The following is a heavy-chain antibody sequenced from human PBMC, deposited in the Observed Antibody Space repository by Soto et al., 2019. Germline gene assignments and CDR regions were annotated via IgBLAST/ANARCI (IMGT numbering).Heavy chain of an antibody. V-gene: IGHV1-69*02. CDR3: ARSTLVVLNYFES. J-gene: IGHJ4*02. Sequence: QVQLVQSGTEVKKPGSSVKVSCKASGGTFRNYPINWVRQAPGQGLEWMGSIFPLTDIPDYAQNFQARLKISPDKSTSTAYMELSGLTSDDTAMYFCARSTLVVLNYFESWGQGTLVTVSS. CDR2: IFPLTDIP. CDR1: GGTFRNYP. D-gene: IGHD1-1*01.